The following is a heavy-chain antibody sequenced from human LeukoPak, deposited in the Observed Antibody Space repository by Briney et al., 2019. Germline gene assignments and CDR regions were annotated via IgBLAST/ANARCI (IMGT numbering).Heavy chain of an antibody. CDR3: AKVSTTSCYGWNDY. CDR1: TFTFSSYA. Sequence: GGSLRLSCAASTFTFSSYAMSWVRQAPGKGLEWVSALSDSDGNTYYADSVKGRFTISRDNSKSTLYLQMNSLRADDTAVYYCAKVSTTSCYGWNDYWGQGTLVTVSS. CDR2: LSDSDGNT. V-gene: IGHV3-23*01. J-gene: IGHJ4*02. D-gene: IGHD2-2*01.